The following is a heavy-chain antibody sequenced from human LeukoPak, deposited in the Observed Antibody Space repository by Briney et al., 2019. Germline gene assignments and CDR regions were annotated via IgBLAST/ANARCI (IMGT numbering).Heavy chain of an antibody. J-gene: IGHJ4*02. Sequence: GGSLRLSCAASGFTFSSYGMHWVRQAPGKGLEWVAVIWYGGSNKYYADFVKGRFTISRDNSKNTLYLQMNSLRAGDTAVYYCAKDFWAGGTNGVFVTWGQGTLVTVSS. V-gene: IGHV3-33*06. CDR2: IWYGGSNK. D-gene: IGHD2-8*01. CDR1: GFTFSSYG. CDR3: AKDFWAGGTNGVFVT.